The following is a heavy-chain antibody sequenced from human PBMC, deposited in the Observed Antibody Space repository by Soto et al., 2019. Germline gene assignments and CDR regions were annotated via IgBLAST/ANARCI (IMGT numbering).Heavy chain of an antibody. D-gene: IGHD6-19*01. CDR2: IYHSGST. Sequence: SETLSLTCAVSGGSISSSNWWSWVRQPPGKGLEWIGEIYHSGSTNYNPSLKSRVTISVDKSKNQFSLKLSSVTAADTAVYYGARIAVADGWYFDYWGQGTLVTVSS. J-gene: IGHJ4*02. CDR1: GGSISSSNW. V-gene: IGHV4-4*02. CDR3: ARIAVADGWYFDY.